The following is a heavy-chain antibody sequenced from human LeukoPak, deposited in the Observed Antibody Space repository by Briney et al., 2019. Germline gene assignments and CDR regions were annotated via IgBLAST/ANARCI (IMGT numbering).Heavy chain of an antibody. Sequence: PSETLSLTCTVSGGSISSNYWSWIRQPPGKGLEWIGYIYYSGSTNYNPSLKSRVTISVDTSKNQFSLKLSSVTAADTAVYYCARLGNHVLGYWGQGTLVTVSS. CDR2: IYYSGST. CDR1: GGSISSNY. D-gene: IGHD1-14*01. V-gene: IGHV4-59*08. J-gene: IGHJ4*02. CDR3: ARLGNHVLGY.